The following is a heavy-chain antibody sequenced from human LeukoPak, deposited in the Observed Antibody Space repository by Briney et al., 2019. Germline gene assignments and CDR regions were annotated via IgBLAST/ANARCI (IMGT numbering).Heavy chain of an antibody. CDR2: IKYDGSTS. J-gene: IGHJ3*02. V-gene: IGHV3-74*01. CDR3: TTDQESGLDAFDI. Sequence: IHWVRQGPGKGLVWVSRIKYDGSTSNYADSVKGRFTISRDNAKNTVYLQMNSLRVEDMAVYYCTTDQESGLDAFDIWGQGTMVTVSS. D-gene: IGHD3-10*01.